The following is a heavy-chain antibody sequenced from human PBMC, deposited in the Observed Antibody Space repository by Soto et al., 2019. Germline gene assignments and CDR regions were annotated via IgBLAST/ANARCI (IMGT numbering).Heavy chain of an antibody. CDR3: ASRDGYNYNFDY. D-gene: IGHD5-12*01. J-gene: IGHJ4*02. CDR1: GGSISSSSYY. Sequence: SETLSLTCTVSGGSISSSSYYWGWIRQSPGKGLEWIGSIYYSGSTYYNPSLKSRVTISVDTSKNQFSLKLSSVTAADTAVYYCASRDGYNYNFDYWGQGTLVTVSS. CDR2: IYYSGST. V-gene: IGHV4-39*01.